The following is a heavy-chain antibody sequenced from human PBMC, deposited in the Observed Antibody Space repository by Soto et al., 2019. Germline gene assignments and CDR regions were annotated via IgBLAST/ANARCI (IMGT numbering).Heavy chain of an antibody. D-gene: IGHD6-13*01. V-gene: IGHV4-30-4*01. Sequence: SETLSLTCTVSGGSISSGDYYWSWIRQPPGKGLVWIGYIYYSGSTYYNPSLKSRVTISVDTSKNQFSLKLSSVTAADTAVYYCARDRREIAAAGYYYYYYGMDVWGQGTTVTVSS. CDR3: ARDRREIAAAGYYYYYYGMDV. CDR1: GGSISSGDYY. J-gene: IGHJ6*02. CDR2: IYYSGST.